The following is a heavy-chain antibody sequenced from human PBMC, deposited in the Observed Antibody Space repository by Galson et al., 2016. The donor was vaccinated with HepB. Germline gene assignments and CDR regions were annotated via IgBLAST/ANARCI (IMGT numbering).Heavy chain of an antibody. CDR2: IYSGGST. V-gene: IGHV3-53*01. J-gene: IGHJ5*02. Sequence: RLSCAASGFTVSSNYMSWVRPAPGKGLEWVSVIYSGGSTYYADSVKGRFTISRDNSKNTLYLQMNSLRAEDTAVYYCARGEPGNWFDPWGQGTLVTVSS. CDR3: ARGEPGNWFDP. D-gene: IGHD1-14*01. CDR1: GFTVSSNY.